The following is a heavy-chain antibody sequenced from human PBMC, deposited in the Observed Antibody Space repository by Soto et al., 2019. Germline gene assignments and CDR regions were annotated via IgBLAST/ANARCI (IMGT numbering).Heavy chain of an antibody. D-gene: IGHD2-15*01. CDR3: ARRWGRSFDY. J-gene: IGHJ4*02. V-gene: IGHV4-59*08. Sequence: QLQESGPGLVKPSETLSLTCTVSGGSISSYYWSWIRQPPGKGLEWIGYIYYSGSTNYNPSLTRRVTISVDTSKNQFSLKLSSVTAADTAVYFCARRWGRSFDYWGQGTLVTVSS. CDR2: IYYSGST. CDR1: GGSISSYY.